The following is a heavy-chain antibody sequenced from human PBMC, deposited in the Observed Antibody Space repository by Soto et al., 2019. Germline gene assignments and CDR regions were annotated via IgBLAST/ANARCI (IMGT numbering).Heavy chain of an antibody. Sequence: SETLSLTCTVSGGSISSSGYYWGWIRQPPGKGLEWIGTVYYSGSTYYNPSLKSRVTISVDTSKNQFSLKLSSVTAADTAVYYCARRHYYSGFLDYWGQGTLVTVSS. CDR1: GGSISSSGYY. CDR2: VYYSGST. V-gene: IGHV4-39*07. CDR3: ARRHYYSGFLDY. D-gene: IGHD5-12*01. J-gene: IGHJ4*02.